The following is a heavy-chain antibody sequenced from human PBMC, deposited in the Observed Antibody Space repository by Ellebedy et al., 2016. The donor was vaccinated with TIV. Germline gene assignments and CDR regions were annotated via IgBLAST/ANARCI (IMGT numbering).Heavy chain of an antibody. J-gene: IGHJ3*02. Sequence: GESLKISCKGFGYSFTNYWIVWVRQMPGKGLEWMGVISPADSHLRSSPSFQGQVTFSADKSIPTAYLQWSSLKASDSAMYFCARQTQGGGESGVFDIWGQGTLLTVSS. V-gene: IGHV5-51*01. CDR3: ARQTQGGGESGVFDI. CDR1: GYSFTNYW. CDR2: ISPADSHL. D-gene: IGHD3-16*01.